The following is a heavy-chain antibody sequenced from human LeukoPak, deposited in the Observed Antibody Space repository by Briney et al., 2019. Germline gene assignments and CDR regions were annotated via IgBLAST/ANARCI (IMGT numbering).Heavy chain of an antibody. Sequence: SSETLSLTCTVSGGSISSGSYYWSWIRQPAGKGLEWIGRIYTSGSTNYNPSLKSRVTVSVDTSKNQFSLKLSSVTAADTAVYYCARLGILTGYYRSGIRFYYFDYWGQGTLVTVSS. CDR1: GGSISSGSYY. CDR2: IYTSGST. J-gene: IGHJ4*02. V-gene: IGHV4-61*02. CDR3: ARLGILTGYYRSGIRFYYFDY. D-gene: IGHD3-9*01.